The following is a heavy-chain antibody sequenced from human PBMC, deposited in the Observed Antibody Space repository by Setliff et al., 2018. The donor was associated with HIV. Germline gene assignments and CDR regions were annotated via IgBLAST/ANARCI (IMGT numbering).Heavy chain of an antibody. V-gene: IGHV1-69*13. CDR1: GGTFSSYA. CDR2: IIPLFGTA. J-gene: IGHJ3*02. Sequence: GASVKVSCKASGGTFSSYAISWVRQAPGQGLEWMGGIIPLFGTANYAQNFQGRVTITADESTSTAYMELSSLRTEDTAVYYCAGSCSGGSCGAFEIWGQGTMVTVSS. D-gene: IGHD2-15*01. CDR3: AGSCSGGSCGAFEI.